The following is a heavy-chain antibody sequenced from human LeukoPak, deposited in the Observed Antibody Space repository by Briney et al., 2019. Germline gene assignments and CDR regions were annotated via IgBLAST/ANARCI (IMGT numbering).Heavy chain of an antibody. CDR3: AREDGVGALDY. CDR1: GFTFSNFL. J-gene: IGHJ4*02. Sequence: GGSLRLSCAASGFTFSNFLMSWVRQAPGKGLEWVANIKQDGRDKYYVDSVKGRFTISRDNAQNSLYLQMNSLRAEDTAVYYCAREDGVGALDYWGQGTLVTVSS. D-gene: IGHD1-26*01. CDR2: IKQDGRDK. V-gene: IGHV3-7*01.